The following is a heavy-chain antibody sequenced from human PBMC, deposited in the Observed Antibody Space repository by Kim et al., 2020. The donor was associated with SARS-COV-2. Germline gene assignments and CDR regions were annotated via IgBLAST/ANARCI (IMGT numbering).Heavy chain of an antibody. J-gene: IGHJ6*02. CDR1: GFTVSSNY. V-gene: IGHV3-53*01. Sequence: GGSLRLSCAASGFTVSSNYMSWVRQAPGKGLEWVSVIYSGGSTYYADSVKGRFTISRDNSKNTLYLQMNSLRAEDTAVYYCARDRDSSSSRMYYYGMDVWGQGTTVTVSS. D-gene: IGHD6-6*01. CDR2: IYSGGST. CDR3: ARDRDSSSSRMYYYGMDV.